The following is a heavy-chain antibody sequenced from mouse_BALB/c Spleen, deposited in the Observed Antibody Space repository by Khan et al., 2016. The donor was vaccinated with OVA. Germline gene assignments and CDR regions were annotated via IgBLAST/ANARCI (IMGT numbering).Heavy chain of an antibody. CDR2: IAPANGNT. V-gene: IGHV14-3*02. Sequence: VQLKQSGAELVKPGASVKLSCTASGFTIKDTYIHWVKQRPEQGLEWIGRIAPANGNTKYDPKFQGKATITADTSSNTSYLHLSSLTSDVTTVDYCARHYCDPRNIDFWGAGTTVIVSS. CDR1: GFTIKDTY. CDR3: ARHYCDPRNIDF. J-gene: IGHJ1*01. D-gene: IGHD2-13*01.